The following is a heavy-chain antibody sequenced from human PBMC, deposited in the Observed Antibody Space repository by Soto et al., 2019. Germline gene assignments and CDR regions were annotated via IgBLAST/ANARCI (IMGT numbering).Heavy chain of an antibody. CDR1: GDAIYIGGYY. V-gene: IGHV4-31*03. CDR3: AKEVGEDTAMGSAFDY. CDR2: IYHTGKT. Sequence: TLSLTCTVSGDAIYIGGYYWTWIRQHPGKGLEWIGYIYHTGKTYYNPSLESRVTMSVDTSKNQFSLKLASVTAADTAVYYCAKEVGEDTAMGSAFDYWGQGTLVTVSS. D-gene: IGHD5-18*01. J-gene: IGHJ4*02.